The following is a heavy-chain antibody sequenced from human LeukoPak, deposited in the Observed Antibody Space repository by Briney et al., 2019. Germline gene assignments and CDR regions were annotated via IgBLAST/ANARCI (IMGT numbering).Heavy chain of an antibody. CDR1: GGSFSYYY. V-gene: IGHV4-34*01. Sequence: PSETQSLTCAVYGGSFSYYYWSWIRQPPEKGLEWIGEINRSGSTNYNSSLKSRVTISLDTSKNQFSLKLSSVTAADTAVYYCARGGFYCGDDCYVDYWGQGTLVTVSP. CDR2: INRSGST. CDR3: ARGGFYCGDDCYVDY. J-gene: IGHJ4*02. D-gene: IGHD2-21*02.